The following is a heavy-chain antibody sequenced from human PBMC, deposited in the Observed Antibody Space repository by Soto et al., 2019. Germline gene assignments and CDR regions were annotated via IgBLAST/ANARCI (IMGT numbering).Heavy chain of an antibody. D-gene: IGHD6-19*01. Sequence: TSETLSLTCAVYGGSFSGYYWSWIRQPPGKGLEWNGEINHSGSTNYNPSLKRRVNISIDKSKNQFSLKLSSVTAADTAVYYCARGSSRASSSGWFNYWGQGTLVTVSS. CDR2: INHSGST. J-gene: IGHJ4*02. V-gene: IGHV4-34*01. CDR1: GGSFSGYY. CDR3: ARGSSRASSSGWFNY.